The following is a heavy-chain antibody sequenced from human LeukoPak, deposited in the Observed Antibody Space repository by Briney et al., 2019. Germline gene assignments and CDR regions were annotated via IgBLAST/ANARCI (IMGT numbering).Heavy chain of an antibody. D-gene: IGHD2-15*01. J-gene: IGHJ4*02. CDR3: ARVVVASVYFDF. Sequence: PGGSLRLSCAASGFTFSSYAMSWVRQAPGKGLEWVANIKQDGSEKYYVDSVKGRFTISRDNANNSLYLQMDSLRAGDTAVYYCARVVVASVYFDFWGQGTLVAVSS. CDR2: IKQDGSEK. CDR1: GFTFSSYA. V-gene: IGHV3-7*01.